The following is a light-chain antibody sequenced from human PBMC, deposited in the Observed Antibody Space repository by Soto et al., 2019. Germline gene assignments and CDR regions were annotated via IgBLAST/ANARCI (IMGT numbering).Light chain of an antibody. J-gene: IGKJ2*01. CDR1: QRLSSN. V-gene: IGKV3-15*01. Sequence: EIVMTQSPATLSVSPGARATLSCRASQRLSSNLAWYQQKPGQAPSLLIYGVSTRATGIPARFSGSGSGTEFTLTISSLQSEECAGYYCQQYDDWPPMYTVGQGTKVDI. CDR3: QQYDDWPPMYT. CDR2: GVS.